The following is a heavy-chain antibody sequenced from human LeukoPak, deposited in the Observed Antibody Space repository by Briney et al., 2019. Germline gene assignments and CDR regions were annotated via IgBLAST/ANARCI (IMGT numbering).Heavy chain of an antibody. J-gene: IGHJ4*02. CDR2: ISGSGGST. CDR1: GFTVSSNY. V-gene: IGHV3-23*01. Sequence: PGGSLRLSCAASGFTVSSNYMSWVRQAPGKGLEWVSVISGSGGSTYYADSVKGRFTISRDNSKNTLYLQMNSLRAEDTAVYYCAKEKQWLFSYFDYWGQGSLVTVSS. CDR3: AKEKQWLFSYFDY. D-gene: IGHD6-19*01.